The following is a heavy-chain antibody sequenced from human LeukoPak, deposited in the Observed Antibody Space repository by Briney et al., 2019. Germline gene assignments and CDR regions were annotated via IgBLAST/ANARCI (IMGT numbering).Heavy chain of an antibody. Sequence: SETLSLTCTVSGGSISSGDYYWTWIRQPPGKGLEWMGYIFYSGSMYYNPSLKNRLTISVDTSKNQFSLKLRSVTAADTAVYYCARQTTVISFDYWGQGALVTVSS. CDR3: ARQTTVISFDY. V-gene: IGHV4-30-4*01. D-gene: IGHD4-17*01. J-gene: IGHJ4*02. CDR2: IFYSGSM. CDR1: GGSISSGDYY.